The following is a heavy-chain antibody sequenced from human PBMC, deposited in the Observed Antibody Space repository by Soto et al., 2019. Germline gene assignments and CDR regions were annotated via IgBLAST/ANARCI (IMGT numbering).Heavy chain of an antibody. CDR3: TKHLYDDSGYSKSNN. CDR2: ISSGGRI. J-gene: IGHJ4*02. V-gene: IGHV3-23*01. D-gene: IGHD3-22*01. Sequence: GGSLRLSCAASGFTFTSYAMSWVRQAPGKGLEWVSAISSGGRIYSADSVKGRFTISRDNSKNTLYLQMNSLRAEDTAVYYCTKHLYDDSGYSKSNNWGQGTLVTVSS. CDR1: GFTFTSYA.